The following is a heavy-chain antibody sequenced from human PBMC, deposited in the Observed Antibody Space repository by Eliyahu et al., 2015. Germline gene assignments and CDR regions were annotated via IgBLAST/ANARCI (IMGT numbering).Heavy chain of an antibody. J-gene: IGHJ6*02. V-gene: IGHV1-8*01. Sequence: QVQLVQSGAEVKKPGASVKVSCKASGYTFTSYDINWVXQATGQGLEWMGWMNPNSGNTGYAQKFQGRVTMTRNTSISTAYMELSSLRSEDTAVYYCARGKKTKYYDILTARILYGMDVWGQGTTVTVSS. CDR2: MNPNSGNT. CDR3: ARGKKTKYYDILTARILYGMDV. CDR1: GYTFTSYD. D-gene: IGHD3-9*01.